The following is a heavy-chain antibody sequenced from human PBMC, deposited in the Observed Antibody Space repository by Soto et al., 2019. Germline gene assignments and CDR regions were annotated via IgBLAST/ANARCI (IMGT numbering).Heavy chain of an antibody. J-gene: IGHJ6*02. CDR2: IYYSGST. CDR3: ARDSPLLWFGEGDCRTYGMDV. CDR1: GGSISSGGYY. D-gene: IGHD3-10*01. Sequence: QVQLQESGPGLVKPSQTLSLTCTVSGGSISSGGYYWSWIRQHPGKGLEWIGYIYYSGSTYYNPSLKSRVTIAVDTSKNQYSLKLSSVTAAETAVYYCARDSPLLWFGEGDCRTYGMDVWGQGTTVTVSS. V-gene: IGHV4-31*03.